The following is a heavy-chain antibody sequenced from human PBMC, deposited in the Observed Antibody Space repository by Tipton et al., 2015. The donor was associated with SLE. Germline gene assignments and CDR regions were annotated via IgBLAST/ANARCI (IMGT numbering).Heavy chain of an antibody. CDR3: AGTDETGGSPIVATTRVDY. Sequence: TLSLTCTVSGGSISSYYWSWIRQPPGKGLEWIGYIYYSGRTNYTPSHKSRVTISVDTSKNQFSLKLRSVTAADTAVYYCAGTDETGGSPIVATTRVDYWGQGTLVTVSS. J-gene: IGHJ4*02. D-gene: IGHD5-12*01. CDR2: IYYSGRT. V-gene: IGHV4-59*08. CDR1: GGSISSYY.